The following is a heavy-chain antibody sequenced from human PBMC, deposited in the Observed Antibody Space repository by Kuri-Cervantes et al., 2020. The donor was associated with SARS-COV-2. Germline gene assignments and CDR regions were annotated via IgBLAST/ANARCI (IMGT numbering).Heavy chain of an antibody. Sequence: KVSCKGSGYSFTTYWIGWVRQMPGKGLEWMGIIYPCDSDTRYSPSFQGQVTISADKSISTAYLQWSSLKASDTAMYYCARRDFGSGSYYLDYWGQGTLVTVSS. CDR1: GYSFTTYW. CDR3: ARRDFGSGSYYLDY. J-gene: IGHJ4*02. D-gene: IGHD3-10*01. V-gene: IGHV5-51*01. CDR2: IYPCDSDT.